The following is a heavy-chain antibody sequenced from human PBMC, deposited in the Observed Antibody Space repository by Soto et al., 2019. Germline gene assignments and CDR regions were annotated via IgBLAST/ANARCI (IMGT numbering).Heavy chain of an antibody. D-gene: IGHD6-6*01. J-gene: IGHJ4*02. CDR3: ARDRSPGFSSSLTFDY. Sequence: ASVKVSCKASGYTFTSYGISCVQQAPGQGLEWMGWISAYNGNTNYAQKLQGRVTMTTDTSTSTAYMELRSLRSDDTAVYYCARDRSPGFSSSLTFDYWGQGTLVTVSS. CDR2: ISAYNGNT. CDR1: GYTFTSYG. V-gene: IGHV1-18*01.